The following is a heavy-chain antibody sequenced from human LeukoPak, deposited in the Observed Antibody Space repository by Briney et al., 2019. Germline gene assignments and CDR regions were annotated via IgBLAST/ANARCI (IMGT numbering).Heavy chain of an antibody. Sequence: PSETLSLTCTVSGGSIGTYYGSGIRHPPGKGRQWIGYIFYTGNTNYNPSLKSRVTMSVDTSKNQFSLKLTSVTTADTAVYYCARHFSDYDNWFDPWGQGTLVTVSS. V-gene: IGHV4-59*08. J-gene: IGHJ5*02. D-gene: IGHD5-12*01. CDR2: IFYTGNT. CDR3: ARHFSDYDNWFDP. CDR1: GGSIGTYY.